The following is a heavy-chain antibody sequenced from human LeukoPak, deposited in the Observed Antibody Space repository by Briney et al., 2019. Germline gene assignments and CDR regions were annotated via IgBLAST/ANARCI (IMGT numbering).Heavy chain of an antibody. J-gene: IGHJ3*02. D-gene: IGHD1-26*01. CDR1: GFTFSSYG. CDR2: ISDSSDNI. V-gene: IGHV3-23*01. CDR3: AKGTGIVGATSDAFDI. Sequence: GGSLRLSCAASGFTFSSYGMSWVRQAPGGGLEWVSSISDSSDNIYYADSVKGRFITSRDNSKNTLFLQMHSLRAEDTAVYYCAKGTGIVGATSDAFDIWGQGTMVTVSS.